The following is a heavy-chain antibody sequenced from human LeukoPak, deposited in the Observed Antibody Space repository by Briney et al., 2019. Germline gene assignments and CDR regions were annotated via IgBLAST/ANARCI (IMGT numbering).Heavy chain of an antibody. Sequence: GGSLRLSCAASGFTFSGSAMHWVRQASGKGLEWVGRIRSKTNSYATSYAASVKGRFALSRDDSKNTAYLQMNSLKTEDTAVYYCTRVIMGELTPYYWGQGTLVTVSS. D-gene: IGHD3-16*01. CDR2: IRSKTNSYAT. J-gene: IGHJ4*02. V-gene: IGHV3-73*01. CDR1: GFTFSGSA. CDR3: TRVIMGELTPYY.